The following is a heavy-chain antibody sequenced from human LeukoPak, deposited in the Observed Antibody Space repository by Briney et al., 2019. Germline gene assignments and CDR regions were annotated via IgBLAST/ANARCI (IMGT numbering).Heavy chain of an antibody. CDR1: GFTFSRYS. V-gene: IGHV3-48*01. CDR2: ISSSSTI. Sequence: GGSLRLSCAASGFTFSRYSMNWVRQAPGKGLEWVSYISSSSTIYYADSVKGRFTISRDNAKNSLYLQMNSLRAEDTAVYYCARGPQHYYDSSGYGGWGQGTLVTVSS. D-gene: IGHD3-22*01. J-gene: IGHJ4*02. CDR3: ARGPQHYYDSSGYGG.